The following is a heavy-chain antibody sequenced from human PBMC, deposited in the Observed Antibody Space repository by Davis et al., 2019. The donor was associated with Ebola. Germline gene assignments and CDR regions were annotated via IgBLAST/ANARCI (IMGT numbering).Heavy chain of an antibody. V-gene: IGHV1-69*06. CDR1: GYTFTSYG. D-gene: IGHD2-15*01. CDR3: ARVYCSGGSCSTPHLFYYYYGMDV. CDR2: IIPIFGTA. J-gene: IGHJ6*02. Sequence: AASVPVSCKASGYTFTSYGISWVRQAPGQGLEWMGGIIPIFGTANYAQKFQGRVTITADKSTSTAYMELSSLRSEDTAVYYCARVYCSGGSCSTPHLFYYYYGMDVWGQGTTVTVSS.